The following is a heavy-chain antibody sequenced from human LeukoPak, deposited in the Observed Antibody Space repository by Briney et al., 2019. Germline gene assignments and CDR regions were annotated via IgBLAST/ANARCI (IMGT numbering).Heavy chain of an antibody. Sequence: GGSLRLSCAASGFTFNSYGMHWVRQAPGKGLEWVAFIRYDGSKIYFADSVKGRFALSRDNSKNTLYLQMSSLRPEDTAVYFCAKDGGSGSYFAFDIWGQGTMVTVSS. D-gene: IGHD1-26*01. CDR3: AKDGGSGSYFAFDI. J-gene: IGHJ3*02. CDR2: IRYDGSKI. V-gene: IGHV3-30*02. CDR1: GFTFNSYG.